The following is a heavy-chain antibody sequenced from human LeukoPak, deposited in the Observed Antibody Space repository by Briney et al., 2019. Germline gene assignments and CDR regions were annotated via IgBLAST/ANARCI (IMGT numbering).Heavy chain of an antibody. J-gene: IGHJ4*02. V-gene: IGHV1-69*04. Sequence: AASVKISCKASRGILSSYAISWVRQAPGKGLEWMGRIIPILGIANYAQKFQGRVTITADKSTSTAYMELSSLRSEDTAVYYCARETSSVRLDYWGQGTLVTVSS. CDR3: ARETSSVRLDY. D-gene: IGHD3-10*01. CDR2: IIPILGIA. CDR1: RGILSSYA.